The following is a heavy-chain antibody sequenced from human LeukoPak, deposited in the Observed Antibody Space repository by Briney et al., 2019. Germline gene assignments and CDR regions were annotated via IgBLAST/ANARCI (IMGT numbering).Heavy chain of an antibody. CDR3: ATLSVVVLPAELN. D-gene: IGHD2-15*01. Sequence: GGSLRLSCAASEFSVGSNYMTWVRQAPGKGPVWVSRIKTDGSITDYADFVKGRFTISRDNAKNTLYLQMNSLRAEDTAVYYCATLSVVVLPAELNWGQGTLVTVSS. CDR1: EFSVGSNY. J-gene: IGHJ4*02. V-gene: IGHV3-74*01. CDR2: IKTDGSIT.